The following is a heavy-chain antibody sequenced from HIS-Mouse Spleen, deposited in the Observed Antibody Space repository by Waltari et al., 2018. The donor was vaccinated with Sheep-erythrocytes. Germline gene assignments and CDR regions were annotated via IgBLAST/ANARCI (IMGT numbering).Heavy chain of an antibody. D-gene: IGHD2-2*01. V-gene: IGHV3-9*01. CDR2: ICWNSGSI. CDR3: AKDISRNIVVVPAAVGDY. J-gene: IGHJ4*02. Sequence: LEWASGICWNSGSIGYADSVKGRFTISRDNAKNSLYLQMNSLRAEDTALYYCAKDISRNIVVVPAAVGDYWGQGTLVTVSS.